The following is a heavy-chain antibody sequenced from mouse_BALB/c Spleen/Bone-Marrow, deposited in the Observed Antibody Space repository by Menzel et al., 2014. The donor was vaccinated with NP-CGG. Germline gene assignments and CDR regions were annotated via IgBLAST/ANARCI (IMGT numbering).Heavy chain of an antibody. V-gene: IGHV4-1*02. D-gene: IGHD2-3*01. CDR2: INPDSSTI. J-gene: IGHJ3*01. Sequence: VQLKESGGDLVHPGGSLKLSCAASGFDFSRYWMGWVRQAPGKGLEWIGEINPDSSTINYTPSLKDKFIISRDNAKNTLYLQMSKVRSEDTALYYCSRLGYYGGFAYWGQGTLVTVSA. CDR3: SRLGYYGGFAY. CDR1: GFDFSRYW.